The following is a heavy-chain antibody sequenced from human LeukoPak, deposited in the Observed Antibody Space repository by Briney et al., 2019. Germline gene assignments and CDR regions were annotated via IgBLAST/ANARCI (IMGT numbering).Heavy chain of an antibody. V-gene: IGHV3-48*03. CDR3: ARVRYCSGGSCLREFDY. CDR1: GFTFSYYE. J-gene: IGHJ4*02. CDR2: ISNSGATI. Sequence: PGGSLRLSGAASGFTFSYYEMNWVRQAPGKGLEWVSYISNSGATIYYADSVKGRFTISRDNAKSSLFLQMNSLRAEDTAVYYCARVRYCSGGSCLREFDYWGQGTLVTVSS. D-gene: IGHD2-15*01.